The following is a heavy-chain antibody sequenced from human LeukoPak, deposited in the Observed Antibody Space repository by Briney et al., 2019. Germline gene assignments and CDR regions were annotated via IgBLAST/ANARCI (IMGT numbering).Heavy chain of an antibody. D-gene: IGHD3-22*01. CDR2: IYYSGST. Sequence: SETLSLTCTISGGSISSSSYYWDWIRQYPGKGLEWLGTIYYSGSTYYNACLKSRLFISVDTSNNQFSLRLSFVTAADTAVYYCARRRYYDATGYLDWGQGTLITVSS. CDR3: ARRRYYDATGYLD. CDR1: GGSISSSSYY. V-gene: IGHV4-39*01. J-gene: IGHJ1*01.